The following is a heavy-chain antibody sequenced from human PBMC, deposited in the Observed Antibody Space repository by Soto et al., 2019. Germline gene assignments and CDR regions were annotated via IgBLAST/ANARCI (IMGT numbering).Heavy chain of an antibody. J-gene: IGHJ4*02. CDR3: AGEMMGATINY. CDR2: ISYDGSNK. V-gene: IGHV3-30-3*01. CDR1: GFTFSSYA. D-gene: IGHD1-26*01. Sequence: QVQLVESGGGVVQPGRSLRLSCAASGFTFSSYAMHWVRQAPGKGLEWVAVISYDGSNKYYADSVKGRFTISRDNSKNTLYLQMNSLRAEDTAVYYCAGEMMGATINYWGQGTLVTVSS.